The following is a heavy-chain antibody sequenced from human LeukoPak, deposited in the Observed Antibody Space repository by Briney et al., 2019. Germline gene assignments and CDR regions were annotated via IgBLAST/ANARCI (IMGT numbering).Heavy chain of an antibody. CDR1: GYSISSGYY. Sequence: SETLSLTCAVSGYSISSGYYWGWIRQPPGKGLEWIGSIYHSGSTYYNPSPKSRVTISVDTSKNQFSLKLSSVTAADTAVYYCITSLAAAGSGSLDAFDIWGQGTMVTVSS. J-gene: IGHJ3*02. V-gene: IGHV4-38-2*01. CDR3: ITSLAAAGSGSLDAFDI. CDR2: IYHSGST. D-gene: IGHD6-13*01.